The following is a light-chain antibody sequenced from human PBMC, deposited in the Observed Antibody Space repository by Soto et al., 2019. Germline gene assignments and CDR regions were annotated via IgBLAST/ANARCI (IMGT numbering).Light chain of an antibody. CDR1: QSMSGW. V-gene: IGKV1-5*01. Sequence: IQMTHSPSTLAASVGGXXXXXXRAGQSMSGWLAWYQQKPGKAPKLLTYDASNLESGVPSRFGGSGSGTEFTLTISSLQPDDFATYYCQQYNTYYSFGQGTKVDI. J-gene: IGKJ2*03. CDR2: DAS. CDR3: QQYNTYYS.